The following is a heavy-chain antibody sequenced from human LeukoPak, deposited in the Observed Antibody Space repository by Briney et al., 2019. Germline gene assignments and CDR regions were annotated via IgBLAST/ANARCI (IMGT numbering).Heavy chain of an antibody. Sequence: GGSLRLSCAVSGFTLRNYAMYWVRQAPGKGLEWVSAVSGHSTYYADSVKCRFTMSRDTSKSTLYLQMKSLRAEDTAVYYCAKWGDYDILTGYYDTDYWGQGTLVTVSS. CDR2: VSGHST. CDR1: GFTLRNYA. J-gene: IGHJ4*02. CDR3: AKWGDYDILTGYYDTDY. D-gene: IGHD3-9*01. V-gene: IGHV3-23*01.